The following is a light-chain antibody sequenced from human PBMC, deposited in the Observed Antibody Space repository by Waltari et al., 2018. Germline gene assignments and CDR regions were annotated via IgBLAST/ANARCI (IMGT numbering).Light chain of an antibody. CDR1: SSHIGRNR. Sequence: QSVLTQPPSASGTPGQGVTVSCSVSSSHIGRNRVSWYQQVPGTAPKLLIHTDNQRPSGVPDRFSGSKSGTSASLAISGLQSEDEAHYYCAAWDDSLNGRVFGGGTKVTVL. CDR3: AAWDDSLNGRV. J-gene: IGLJ3*02. CDR2: TDN. V-gene: IGLV1-44*01.